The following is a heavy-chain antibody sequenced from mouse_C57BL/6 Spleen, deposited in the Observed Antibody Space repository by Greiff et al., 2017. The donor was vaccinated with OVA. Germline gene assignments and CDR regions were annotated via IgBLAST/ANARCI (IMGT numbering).Heavy chain of an antibody. CDR2: IYPGGGYT. Sequence: QVQLKESGAELVRPGTSVKMSCKASGYTFTNYWIGWAKQRPGHGLEWIGDIYPGGGYTNYNEKFKGKATLTADKSSSTAYMQFSSLTSEDSAIYYCAREVDSSGYRYFDYWGQGTTLTVSS. CDR1: GYTFTNYW. J-gene: IGHJ2*01. CDR3: AREVDSSGYRYFDY. V-gene: IGHV1-63*01. D-gene: IGHD3-2*02.